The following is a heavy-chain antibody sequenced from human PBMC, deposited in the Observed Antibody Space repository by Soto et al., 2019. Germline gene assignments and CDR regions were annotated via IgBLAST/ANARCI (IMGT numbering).Heavy chain of an antibody. CDR1: GFTFSNYW. Sequence: EVQLVESGGGLVQPGGSLRLSCAASGFTFSNYWMHWVRQAPGKGLVWVSRLNGVGSSTYYADSVRGRFTISGDNAKNTLYLQMNSLRAEDAAVYYCARGYCSGTSCSSLDFWGQGTLVTVSS. V-gene: IGHV3-74*01. CDR3: ARGYCSGTSCSSLDF. CDR2: LNGVGSST. J-gene: IGHJ4*02. D-gene: IGHD2-2*01.